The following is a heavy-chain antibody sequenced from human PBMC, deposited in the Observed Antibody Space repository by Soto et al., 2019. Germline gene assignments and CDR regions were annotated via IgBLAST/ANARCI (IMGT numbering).Heavy chain of an antibody. D-gene: IGHD1-26*01. CDR2: ISAYNGNT. J-gene: IGHJ5*02. CDR1: GYTFSNYS. V-gene: IGHV1-18*04. CDR3: ANLISGSWRA. Sequence: QVQLVQSGAEVKKPGASVKVSCKASGYTFSNYSINWVRQAPRQGLEWMGWISAYNGNTNYAQKFQGRVTMTTDTSTSTAYMELRSLRSDDTAAYYCANLISGSWRAWGQGTLVTVSS.